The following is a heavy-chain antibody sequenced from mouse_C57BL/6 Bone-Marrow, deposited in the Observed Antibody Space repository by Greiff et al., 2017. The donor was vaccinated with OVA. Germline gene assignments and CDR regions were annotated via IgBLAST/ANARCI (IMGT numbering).Heavy chain of an antibody. CDR2: ISYSGST. J-gene: IGHJ2*01. D-gene: IGHD2-3*01. CDR3: ARGRDGYFYFDY. Sequence: EVQLQESGPGMVKPSQSLSLTCTVTGYSITSGYDWHWIRHFPGNKLEWMGYISYSGSTNYNPSLKSRISITHDTSKNHFFLKLNSVTTEDTATYYCARGRDGYFYFDYWGQGTTLTVSS. V-gene: IGHV3-1*01. CDR1: GYSITSGYD.